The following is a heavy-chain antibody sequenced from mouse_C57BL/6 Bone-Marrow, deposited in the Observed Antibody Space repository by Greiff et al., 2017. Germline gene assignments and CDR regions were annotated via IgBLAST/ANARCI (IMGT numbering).Heavy chain of an antibody. V-gene: IGHV14-4*01. J-gene: IGHJ4*01. CDR1: GFNIKDDY. CDR2: IDPENGDT. D-gene: IGHD2-1*01. Sequence: EVKVVESGAELVRPGASVKLSCTASGFNIKDDYMHWVKQRPEQGLEWIGWIDPENGDTEYASKFQGKATITADTSSNTAYLQLSSLTSEDTAVYYCTTAYGNYVDYAMDYWGQGTSVTVSS. CDR3: TTAYGNYVDYAMDY.